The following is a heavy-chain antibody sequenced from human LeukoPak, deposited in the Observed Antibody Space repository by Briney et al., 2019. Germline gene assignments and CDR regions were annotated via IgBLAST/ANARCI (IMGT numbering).Heavy chain of an antibody. Sequence: ASVKVSCKASGYTFTGYYMHWVRQAPGQGLEWMGWINPNSGGTNYAQKFQGWVTMTRDTSISTAYMELSRLRSDDTAVYYCATNRDYDILTGYSLNDAFDIWGQGTMVTVSS. CDR2: INPNSGGT. CDR1: GYTFTGYY. CDR3: ATNRDYDILTGYSLNDAFDI. V-gene: IGHV1-2*04. D-gene: IGHD3-9*01. J-gene: IGHJ3*02.